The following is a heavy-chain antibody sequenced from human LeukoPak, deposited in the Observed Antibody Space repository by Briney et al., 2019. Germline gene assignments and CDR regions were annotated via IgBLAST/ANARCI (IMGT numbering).Heavy chain of an antibody. CDR3: ARGWELLDY. V-gene: IGHV3-30-3*01. Sequence: PGRSLRLSCAASGFTSSSYAMHWVRQAPGKGLEWVAVISYDGSNKYYADSVKGRFTISRDNSKNTLYLQMNSLRAEGTAVYYCARGWELLDYWGQGTLVTVSS. J-gene: IGHJ4*02. CDR1: GFTSSSYA. CDR2: ISYDGSNK. D-gene: IGHD1-26*01.